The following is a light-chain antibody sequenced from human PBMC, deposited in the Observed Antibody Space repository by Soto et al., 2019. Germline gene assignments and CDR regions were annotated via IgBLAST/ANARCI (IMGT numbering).Light chain of an antibody. CDR1: QGVSSN. CDR3: QQYNNWPPWT. V-gene: IGKV3-15*01. J-gene: IGKJ1*01. CDR2: GAS. Sequence: EIVMTQSPATLSVSPGERATLSCRASQGVSSNLAWYQQEPGQAPRLLIYGASARATGIPARISGSASGTEFTLTISSLQSEDFAVYYCQQYNNWPPWTFGQGTKVDIK.